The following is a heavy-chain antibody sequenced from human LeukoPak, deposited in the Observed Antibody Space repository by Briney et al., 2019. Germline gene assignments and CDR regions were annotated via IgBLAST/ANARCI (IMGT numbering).Heavy chain of an antibody. CDR2: INPSGGST. J-gene: IGHJ3*02. CDR3: ARAPLYYYDSSGSGAFDI. V-gene: IGHV1-46*01. D-gene: IGHD3-22*01. Sequence: ASVKVSCKASGYTFIGYYMHWVRQAPGQGLEWMGIINPSGGSTSYAQKFQGRVTMTRDMSTSTVYMELSSLRSEDTAVYYCARAPLYYYDSSGSGAFDIWGQGTMVTVSS. CDR1: GYTFIGYY.